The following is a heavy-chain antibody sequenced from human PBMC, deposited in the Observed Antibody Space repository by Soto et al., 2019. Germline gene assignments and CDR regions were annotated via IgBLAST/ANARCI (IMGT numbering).Heavy chain of an antibody. J-gene: IGHJ4*02. CDR2: FDPEDGET. CDR1: GYTLTELS. Sequence: ASVKVSCKVSGYTLTELSMHWVRQAPGKGLEWTGGFDPEDGETIYAQKFQGRVTMTEDTSTDTAYMELSSLRSEDTAVYYCATDTPSSYSSSWYGGDYWGQGTLVTVSS. V-gene: IGHV1-24*01. D-gene: IGHD6-13*01. CDR3: ATDTPSSYSSSWYGGDY.